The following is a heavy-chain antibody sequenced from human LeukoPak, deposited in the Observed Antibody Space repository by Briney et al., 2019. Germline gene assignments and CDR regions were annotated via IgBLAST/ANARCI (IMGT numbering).Heavy chain of an antibody. CDR2: INDSGNT. J-gene: IGHJ4*02. Sequence: PSETLSLTCAVSGGAFSNYFWTWIRQPPGKGLEWIAEINDSGNTNSNSSLRSRVAISLDTSKNQFSLRLTSVTAADTAVYYCARGQYCSTTTCYSARRYFDFWGQGTLVTVSS. CDR1: GGAFSNYF. V-gene: IGHV4-34*01. D-gene: IGHD2-2*01. CDR3: ARGQYCSTTTCYSARRYFDF.